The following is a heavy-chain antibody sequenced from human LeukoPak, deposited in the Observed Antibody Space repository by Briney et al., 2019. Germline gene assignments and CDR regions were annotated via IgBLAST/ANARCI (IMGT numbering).Heavy chain of an antibody. CDR1: GYTFTGYY. D-gene: IGHD4-17*01. CDR2: INPNSGGT. J-gene: IGHJ4*02. Sequence: ASVQVLCKASGYTFTGYYMHWVRQAPGQGLEWMGWINPNSGGTNYAQKFQGRVTMTRDTSISTAYMELSRLRSDDTAVYYCRTDRYGDYGDYIDYWGPGNLVTVSS. CDR3: RTDRYGDYGDYIDY. V-gene: IGHV1-2*02.